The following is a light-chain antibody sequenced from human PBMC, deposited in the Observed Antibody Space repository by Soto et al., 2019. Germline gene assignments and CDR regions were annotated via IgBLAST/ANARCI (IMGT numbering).Light chain of an antibody. CDR3: CSYAGSSTLV. Sequence: QSVLTQPASVSESPGQSITISCIGTSSDVGTYNLVSWYQHHPGKAPKLMIYEVNNRPSGVSNRFSGSKSGNTAPLTISGLQAEDEADYYCCSYAGSSTLVFGGGTKVTVL. CDR1: SSDVGTYNL. V-gene: IGLV2-23*02. J-gene: IGLJ3*02. CDR2: EVN.